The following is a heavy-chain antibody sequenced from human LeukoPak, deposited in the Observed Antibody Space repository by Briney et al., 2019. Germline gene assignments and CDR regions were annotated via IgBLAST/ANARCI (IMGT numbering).Heavy chain of an antibody. CDR3: AREVRVRATPYYFDY. CDR1: GFTVSSNY. CDR2: IYSGGST. D-gene: IGHD1-26*01. V-gene: IGHV3-66*02. J-gene: IGHJ4*02. Sequence: GGSLRLSCAASGFTVSSNYMSWVRQAPGKGLEWVSVIYSGGSTYYADSVKGRFTISRDNSKNTLYLQMNSLRAEDTAVYYCAREVRVRATPYYFDYWGQGTLVTVSS.